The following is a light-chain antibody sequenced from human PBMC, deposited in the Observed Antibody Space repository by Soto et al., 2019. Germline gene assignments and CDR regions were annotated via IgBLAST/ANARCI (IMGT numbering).Light chain of an antibody. CDR2: GAS. Sequence: EIVLTQSPGTLSLSPGERATLSCRASQSVSNNYLAWYQHRPSQAPRLLIYGASSRATGIPDRFSGSGSGTDFTLTISRLEPEDFAVYYCQQYATSPALTFGGGTKVDIK. CDR1: QSVSNNY. V-gene: IGKV3-20*01. J-gene: IGKJ4*01. CDR3: QQYATSPALT.